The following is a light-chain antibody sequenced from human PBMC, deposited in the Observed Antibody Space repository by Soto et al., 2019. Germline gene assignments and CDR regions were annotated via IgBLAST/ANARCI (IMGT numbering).Light chain of an antibody. CDR3: SSYTDSSTYV. CDR1: SSDLAIYNY. J-gene: IGLJ1*01. CDR2: QVT. Sequence: QSALTQPASVSGSPGQSITISCTGTSSDLAIYNYVSGYQQQPGKAPKLMIYQVTNRPSGGSNRFSGSRSGNTASLTISGLQAEDEADYYCSSYTDSSTYVFGTGTKLTVL. V-gene: IGLV2-14*01.